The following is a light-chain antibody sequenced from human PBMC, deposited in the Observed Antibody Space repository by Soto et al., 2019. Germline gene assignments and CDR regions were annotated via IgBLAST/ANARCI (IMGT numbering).Light chain of an antibody. CDR3: QKYNSAPLT. CDR2: AAF. Sequence: DIQMTQSPSSLSASVGDRVTITCRASLPISNYLAWYQQKPGKIPNLLIYAAFTLQAEVPTRFSGSCSGTDFHLTISSLQPENVAAYYCQKYNSAPLTFGGETKVEIK. CDR1: LPISNY. J-gene: IGKJ4*01. V-gene: IGKV1-27*01.